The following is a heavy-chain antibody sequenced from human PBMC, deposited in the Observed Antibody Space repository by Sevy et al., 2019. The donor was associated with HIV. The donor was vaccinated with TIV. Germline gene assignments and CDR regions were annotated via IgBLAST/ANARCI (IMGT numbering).Heavy chain of an antibody. CDR2: IKSKTDGGTT. CDR1: GFTFSNAW. J-gene: IGHJ4*02. Sequence: GGSLRLSCAASGFTFSNAWMSWVRQAPGKGLKWVGRIKSKTDGGTTDYAAPVKGRFTISRDDSKNTLYLQMNSLKTEDTAVYYCTTDLYQLLTDYWGQGTLVTVSS. V-gene: IGHV3-15*01. D-gene: IGHD2-2*01. CDR3: TTDLYQLLTDY.